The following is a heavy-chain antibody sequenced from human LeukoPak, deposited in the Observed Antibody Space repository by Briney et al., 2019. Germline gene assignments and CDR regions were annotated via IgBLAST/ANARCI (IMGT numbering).Heavy chain of an antibody. Sequence: GGSLRLSCAASGFTFSDYYMSWIRQAPGKGLEWVSYISSSGSTIYYADSVKGRFTISRDNSKNTLYLQMNSLRAEDTAVYYCAKAMTTVTYFDYWGQGTLVTVSS. D-gene: IGHD4-17*01. CDR2: ISSSGSTI. V-gene: IGHV3-11*01. CDR1: GFTFSDYY. J-gene: IGHJ4*02. CDR3: AKAMTTVTYFDY.